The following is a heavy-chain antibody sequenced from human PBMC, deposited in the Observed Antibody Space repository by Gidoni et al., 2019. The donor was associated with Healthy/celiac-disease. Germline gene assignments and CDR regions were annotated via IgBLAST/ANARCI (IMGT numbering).Heavy chain of an antibody. CDR2: ISYDGSNK. V-gene: IGHV3-30*18. Sequence: QVQLVESGGGVVQPGRSLRLSCAASGFTFSRYGMHWVRQAPGKGLEWVAVISYDGSNKYYADSVKGRFTISRDNSKNTLYLQMNSLRAEDTAVYYCAKGGDFWSGSGEYFQHWGQGTLVTVSS. D-gene: IGHD3-3*01. J-gene: IGHJ1*01. CDR1: GFTFSRYG. CDR3: AKGGDFWSGSGEYFQH.